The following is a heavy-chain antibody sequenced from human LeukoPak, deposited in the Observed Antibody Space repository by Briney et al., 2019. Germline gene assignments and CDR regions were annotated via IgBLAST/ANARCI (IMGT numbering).Heavy chain of an antibody. CDR2: IYYSGST. V-gene: IGHV4-59*01. CDR1: GGSFSSYY. D-gene: IGHD5-12*01. CDR3: ARDRGNSGYDQFDY. J-gene: IGHJ4*02. Sequence: KPSETLSLTCAVYGGSFSSYYWSWIRQPPGKGLEWIGYIYYSGSTNYNPSLKSRVTISVDTSKNQFSLKLSSVTAADTAVYYCARDRGNSGYDQFDYWGQGTLVTVSS.